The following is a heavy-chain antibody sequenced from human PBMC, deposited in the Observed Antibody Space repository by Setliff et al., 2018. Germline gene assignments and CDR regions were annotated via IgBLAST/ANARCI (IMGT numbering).Heavy chain of an antibody. Sequence: GESLKISCQASGYTFITLWIGWVRQMPGKGLELMGIINPRDSTTRYSPSFQGQVTISADKSINTAYLQWGSLKASDTAIYYCTRHEDRNKCTSSSCYRENDAFDVWGQGAMVTVSS. CDR1: GYTFITLW. J-gene: IGHJ3*01. V-gene: IGHV5-51*01. CDR3: TRHEDRNKCTSSSCYRENDAFDV. CDR2: INPRDSTT. D-gene: IGHD2-2*01.